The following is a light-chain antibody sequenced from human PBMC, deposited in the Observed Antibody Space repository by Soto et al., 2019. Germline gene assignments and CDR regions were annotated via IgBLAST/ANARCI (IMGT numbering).Light chain of an antibody. CDR1: QSVSSSY. V-gene: IGKV3-20*01. Sequence: EIVLTQSPGTLSLSPGERATLSCRASQSVSSSYLAWYQQKPGQAPRLLIYGASSRATGIPDRFSGSGPGTDFTLTISRLEPEDFAVDYCQQYGSSPPYTFGQGTKLEIK. CDR3: QQYGSSPPYT. J-gene: IGKJ2*01. CDR2: GAS.